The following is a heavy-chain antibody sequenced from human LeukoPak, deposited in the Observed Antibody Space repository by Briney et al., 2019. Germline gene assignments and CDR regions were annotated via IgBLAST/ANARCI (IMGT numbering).Heavy chain of an antibody. CDR3: AREKYYYDSSTLFDY. CDR1: GFTFSDHY. Sequence: GGPLRLSCAASGFTFSDHYMDWVRQAPGKGLEWVGRTRNKANSYTTEYAASVKGRFTISRDDSKSSLYLQMNSLKTEDTAVYYCAREKYYYDSSTLFDYWGQGTLVTVSS. CDR2: TRNKANSYTT. V-gene: IGHV3-72*01. J-gene: IGHJ4*02. D-gene: IGHD3-22*01.